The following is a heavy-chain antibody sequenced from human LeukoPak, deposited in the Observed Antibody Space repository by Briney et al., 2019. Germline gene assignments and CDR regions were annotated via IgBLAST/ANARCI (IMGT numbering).Heavy chain of an antibody. V-gene: IGHV3-7*01. Sequence: GGSLRLSCAASGFTFSSYWMIWVRQAPGKGLEWVANIKQDGSEKYYVDSVKGRFTISRDNAKNSLYLQMNSLRAEDTAVYYCARSVVPAALPLYYYYGMDVWGQGTTVTVSS. D-gene: IGHD2-2*01. CDR1: GFTFSSYW. CDR2: IKQDGSEK. J-gene: IGHJ6*02. CDR3: ARSVVPAALPLYYYYGMDV.